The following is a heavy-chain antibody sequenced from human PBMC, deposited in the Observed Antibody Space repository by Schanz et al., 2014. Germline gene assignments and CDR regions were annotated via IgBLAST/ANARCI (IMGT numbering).Heavy chain of an antibody. V-gene: IGHV1-69*02. CDR3: ARGIMPGTFDI. Sequence: QVQLVQSGAEVKKPGSSVKVSCKASGGTFSSYSISWVRQAPGQGLEWMGRIIPILGIANYAQKFQGRVTNTADKSTSTAYMDLSSLRYEDTALYYCARGIMPGTFDIWGQGTMVTVSS. CDR2: IIPILGIA. D-gene: IGHD6-13*01. J-gene: IGHJ3*02. CDR1: GGTFSSYS.